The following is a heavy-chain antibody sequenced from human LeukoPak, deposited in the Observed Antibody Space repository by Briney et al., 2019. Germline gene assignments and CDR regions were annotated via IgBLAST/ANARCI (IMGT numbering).Heavy chain of an antibody. CDR2: IYYSGST. CDR1: GGSISSYY. Sequence: SETLSLTCTVSGGSISSYYWSWIRQPPGKGLEWIGYIYYSGSTNYNPSLKSRVTISVDTSKNQFSLKLSSVTAADTAIYYCARRPLGPIEFWGQGTLVTVSS. D-gene: IGHD7-27*01. J-gene: IGHJ4*02. V-gene: IGHV4-59*08. CDR3: ARRPLGPIEF.